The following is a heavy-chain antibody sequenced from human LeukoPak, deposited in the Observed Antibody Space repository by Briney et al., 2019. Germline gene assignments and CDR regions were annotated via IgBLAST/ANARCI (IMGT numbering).Heavy chain of an antibody. Sequence: ASVKVSCKASGYTFTNYGISWVRQAPGQGLEWVGWFNANNGNRNPAQKFQDRVTMTTDTSTSTAYMELRSLRSDDTAMYYCARDYQYVVGYWGQGTLVTVSS. CDR3: ARDYQYVVGY. CDR2: FNANNGNR. D-gene: IGHD3-16*01. J-gene: IGHJ4*02. CDR1: GYTFTNYG. V-gene: IGHV1-18*01.